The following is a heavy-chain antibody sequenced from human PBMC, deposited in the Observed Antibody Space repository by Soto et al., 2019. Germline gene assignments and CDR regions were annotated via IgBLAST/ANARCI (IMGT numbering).Heavy chain of an antibody. CDR2: INPSGGST. Sequence: GASVKVSCKASGYTLTNYYMHWVRQAPGQGLEWMGIINPSGGSTSYAQKFQGRVTMTRDTSTSTVYMELSSLRSEDTAVYYCARVKNRGTFDYWGQGTLVTVSS. CDR1: GYTLTNYY. D-gene: IGHD1-26*01. J-gene: IGHJ4*02. V-gene: IGHV1-46*01. CDR3: ARVKNRGTFDY.